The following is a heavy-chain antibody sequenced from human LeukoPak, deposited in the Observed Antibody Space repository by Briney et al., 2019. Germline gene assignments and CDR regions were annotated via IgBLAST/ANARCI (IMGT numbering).Heavy chain of an antibody. CDR1: GYTFTGYY. D-gene: IGHD3-22*01. V-gene: IGHV1-2*02. Sequence: GASVKVSCKASGYTFTGYYMHWVRQAPGQGLEWMGWINPNSGSTNYAQKFQGRVTMTRDTSISTAYMELSRLRSDDTDVYYCARTKRTYYYDSSGYYFDYWGQGTLVTVSS. CDR3: ARTKRTYYYDSSGYYFDY. CDR2: INPNSGST. J-gene: IGHJ4*02.